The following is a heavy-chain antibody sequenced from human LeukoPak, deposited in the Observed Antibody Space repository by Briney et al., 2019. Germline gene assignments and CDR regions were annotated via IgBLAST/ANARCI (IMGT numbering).Heavy chain of an antibody. CDR1: GFTFDDYA. V-gene: IGHV3-9*01. Sequence: SLRLSCAASGFTFDDYAMHWVRQAPGKGLEWVSGISWNSGSIGYADSVKGRFTISRDNAKNSLYLQMNSLRAEDTALYYCAKGTPQRGYSYGLDYYGMDVWGQGTTVTVSS. CDR3: AKGTPQRGYSYGLDYYGMDV. CDR2: ISWNSGSI. J-gene: IGHJ6*01. D-gene: IGHD5-18*01.